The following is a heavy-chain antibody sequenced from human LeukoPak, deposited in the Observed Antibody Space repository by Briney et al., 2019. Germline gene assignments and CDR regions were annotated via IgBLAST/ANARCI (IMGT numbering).Heavy chain of an antibody. V-gene: IGHV3-23*01. D-gene: IGHD6-13*01. CDR3: AKGTAAAAGPIDY. J-gene: IGHJ4*02. CDR2: ISGSGGST. CDR1: GFTFSSYA. Sequence: GESLRLSCAASGFTFSSYAMSWVRQAPGEGLEWVSAISGSGGSTYYADSVKGRFTISRDNSKNTLYLQMNSLRAEDTAVYYCAKGTAAAAGPIDYWGQGTLVTVSS.